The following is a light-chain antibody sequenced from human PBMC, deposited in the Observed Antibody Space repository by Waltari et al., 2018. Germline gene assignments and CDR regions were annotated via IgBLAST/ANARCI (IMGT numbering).Light chain of an antibody. CDR3: QTGGHGTWV. CDR2: VNREGRP. V-gene: IGLV4-69*01. CDR1: SGHSSNV. J-gene: IGLJ3*02. Sequence: QLVLTQSPSASASLGASVKLTCTLSSGHSSNVIAWLQQQPEKGPRYLMKVNREGRPSKGDEIPDLFSGSSAGAERYLTISSVQPEDEADYYCQTGGHGTWVFGGGTKLTVL.